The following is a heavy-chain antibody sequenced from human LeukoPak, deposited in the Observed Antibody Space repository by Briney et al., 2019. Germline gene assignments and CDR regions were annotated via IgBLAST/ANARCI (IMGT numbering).Heavy chain of an antibody. D-gene: IGHD3-3*01. CDR1: GFTFGDYA. J-gene: IGHJ6*02. Sequence: GGSLRLSCTASGFTFGDYAMSWFRQAPGKGLERVGFIRSKAYGGTTEYAASVKGRFTISRDDSKSIAYLQMNSLKTEDTAVYYCIRVIRAPYYDFWSGYPRFGAYYGMDVWGQGTTVTVSS. CDR2: IRSKAYGGTT. V-gene: IGHV3-49*03. CDR3: IRVIRAPYYDFWSGYPRFGAYYGMDV.